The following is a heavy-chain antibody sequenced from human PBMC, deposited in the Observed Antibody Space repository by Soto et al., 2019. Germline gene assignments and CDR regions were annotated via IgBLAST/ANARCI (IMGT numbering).Heavy chain of an antibody. Sequence: QVQLVQSGAEVKKPGSSVKVSCKASGGTFSSYAISWVRQAPGQGLEWMGGSIPIFGTANYAQKFQGRVTITADEATSKAYMELSSVRSEDTAVDYCARGRGSSWSKYDYEYLGQGTLVTGSS. CDR2: SIPIFGTA. V-gene: IGHV1-69*01. CDR1: GGTFSSYA. D-gene: IGHD6-13*01. J-gene: IGHJ4*02. CDR3: ARGRGSSWSKYDYEY.